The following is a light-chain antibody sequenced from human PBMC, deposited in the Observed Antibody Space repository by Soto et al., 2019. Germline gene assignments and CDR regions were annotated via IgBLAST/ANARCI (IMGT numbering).Light chain of an antibody. CDR2: DAS. V-gene: IGKV3-11*01. CDR3: QQRSNWPRT. Sequence: EIVLTQSPATLSLSPGESATLSCRASQSVRSYLAWYQQKPGQAPRLLIYDASSRATGIPARFRGSGSGTNFPLTISSLEPVDFAVYYCQQRSNWPRTFGQGTKVEIK. J-gene: IGKJ1*01. CDR1: QSVRSY.